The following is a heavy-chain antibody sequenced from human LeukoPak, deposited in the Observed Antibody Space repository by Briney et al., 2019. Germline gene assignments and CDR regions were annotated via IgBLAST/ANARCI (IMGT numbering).Heavy chain of an antibody. D-gene: IGHD6-19*01. CDR3: TRGGHAATGWHYFDY. J-gene: IGHJ4*02. CDR1: GFTFSSYW. CDR2: INSDGSSP. V-gene: IGHV3-74*01. Sequence: PGGSLRLSCAASGFTFSSYWMHWVRQAPGKGLVWVSRINSDGSSPTYADTVKGRFTISRDNAKNTLYLQMSSLRAEDTAMYYCTRGGHAATGWHYFDYWGQGNMVTVSS.